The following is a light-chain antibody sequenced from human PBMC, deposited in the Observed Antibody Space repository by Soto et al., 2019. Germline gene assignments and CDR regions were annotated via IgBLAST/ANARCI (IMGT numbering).Light chain of an antibody. CDR2: GVS. J-gene: IGKJ2*02. CDR1: QSLVHTDVETY. Sequence: DVVMTQTPLSLSVTPGQPASISCKSTQSLVHTDVETYLYWSLQRSGQPPQLLIYGVSNRFAGVADRFTGSGSGTDFTLTISRVEAEDVGIYYCMHSIALPRTFGQGTRLEIK. CDR3: MHSIALPRT. V-gene: IGKV2D-29*01.